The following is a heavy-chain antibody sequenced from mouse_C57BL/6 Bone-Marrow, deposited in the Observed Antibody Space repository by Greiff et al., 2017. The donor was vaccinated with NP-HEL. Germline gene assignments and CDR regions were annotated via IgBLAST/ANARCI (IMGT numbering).Heavy chain of an antibody. CDR1: GYTFTSYG. CDR2: IYPRSGNT. Sequence: VKLMESGAELARPGASVKLSCKASGYTFTSYGISWVKQRTGQGLEWIGEIYPRSGNTYYNEKFKGKATLTADKSSSTAYMELRSLTSEDSAVYFCARGGYEAMDYWGQGTSVTVSS. V-gene: IGHV1-81*01. J-gene: IGHJ4*01. CDR3: ARGGYEAMDY. D-gene: IGHD3-1*01.